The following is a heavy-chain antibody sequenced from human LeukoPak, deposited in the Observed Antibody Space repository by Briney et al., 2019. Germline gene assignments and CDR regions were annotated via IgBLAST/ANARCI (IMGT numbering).Heavy chain of an antibody. Sequence: GGTLRLSCAASGFTFSSYGMSWVRQAPGKGLEWVSAISESGGSTYYADSVKGRFTISRDNYKNTLFLQVNSLRAEDTAVYYCAKDRYYDSSGYLDYWGQGTLVTVSS. CDR2: ISESGGST. CDR3: AKDRYYDSSGYLDY. V-gene: IGHV3-23*01. CDR1: GFTFSSYG. D-gene: IGHD3-22*01. J-gene: IGHJ4*02.